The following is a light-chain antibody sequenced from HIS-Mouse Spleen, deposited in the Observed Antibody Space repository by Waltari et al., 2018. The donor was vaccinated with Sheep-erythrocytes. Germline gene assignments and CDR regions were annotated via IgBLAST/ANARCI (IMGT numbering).Light chain of an antibody. J-gene: IGLJ1*01. V-gene: IGLV2-11*01. CDR3: GSYAGSYNHV. CDR2: DGS. Sequence: QSALTQPRSVSGSPGPSVTISCTGTSSDVGGYNYVSWYQQPPGKAPKLMIYDGSQGPSGVRDRFSGSKSGNTASLTISGLQAEEEADYDGGSYAGSYNHVFATGTKVTVL. CDR1: SSDVGGYNY.